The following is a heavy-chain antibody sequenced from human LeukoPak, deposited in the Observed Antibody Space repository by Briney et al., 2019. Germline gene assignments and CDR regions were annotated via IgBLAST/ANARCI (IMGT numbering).Heavy chain of an antibody. Sequence: GASLKVSCKASGYTFTGYYMHWVRQAPGQGLEWIGWINPNSGGTNYAQKFQGRVTMTRDTSISTAYMELSRLRSDDTAVYYCASLGGYSGYDATGLVGYWGQGTLVTVSS. D-gene: IGHD5-12*01. CDR2: INPNSGGT. CDR3: ASLGGYSGYDATGLVGY. J-gene: IGHJ4*02. CDR1: GYTFTGYY. V-gene: IGHV1-2*02.